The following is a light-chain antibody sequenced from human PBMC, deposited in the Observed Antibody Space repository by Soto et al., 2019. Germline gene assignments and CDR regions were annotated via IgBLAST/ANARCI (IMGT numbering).Light chain of an antibody. CDR3: QQRSNWPLIT. Sequence: EIVLTQSPATLFLSPGERATLSCRASQSVSSYLAWYQQKPGQAPRLLIYDASNTATGIPARFSGSGSGTDFTLTISSLEPEDFAVYYGQQRSNWPLITFGQGTRLEIK. J-gene: IGKJ5*01. CDR2: DAS. CDR1: QSVSSY. V-gene: IGKV3-11*01.